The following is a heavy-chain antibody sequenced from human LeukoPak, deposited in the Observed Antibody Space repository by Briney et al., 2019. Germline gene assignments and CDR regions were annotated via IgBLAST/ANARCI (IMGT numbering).Heavy chain of an antibody. D-gene: IGHD1-26*01. CDR2: ISSSGNTI. CDR1: GFTFSSYE. CDR3: ARDRSGSSTFDY. Sequence: GGSLRLSCAASGFTFSSYEMNWVRQAPGKGLEWVSYISSSGNTIYYADSVKGRFTISRDNAKNSLYLQMNSLRAEDTAVYYCARDRSGSSTFDYWGQGTLVTVSS. V-gene: IGHV3-48*03. J-gene: IGHJ4*02.